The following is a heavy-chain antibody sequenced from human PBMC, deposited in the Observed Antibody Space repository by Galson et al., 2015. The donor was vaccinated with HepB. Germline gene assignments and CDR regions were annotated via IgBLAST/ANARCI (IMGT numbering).Heavy chain of an antibody. CDR3: ARDNPPGVVGDPDYFDY. Sequence: SVKVSCKASGYTFTSYAMNWVRQAPGQGLEWMGWINTNTGNPTYAQGFTGRFVFSLDTSVSTAYLQISSLKAEDTAVYYCARDNPPGVVGDPDYFDYWGQGTLVTVSS. CDR1: GYTFTSYA. D-gene: IGHD1-26*01. CDR2: INTNTGNP. J-gene: IGHJ4*02. V-gene: IGHV7-4-1*02.